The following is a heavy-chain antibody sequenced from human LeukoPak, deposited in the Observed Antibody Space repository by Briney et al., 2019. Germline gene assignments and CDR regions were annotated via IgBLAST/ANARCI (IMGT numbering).Heavy chain of an antibody. V-gene: IGHV3-23*01. D-gene: IGHD3-9*01. CDR1: GVTFSSYG. CDR2: IGGSGGST. J-gene: IGHJ6*03. Sequence: GGSLRRSCAASGVTFSSYGKSWVRQAPAKGLEWVSAIGGSGGSTYYAESVKGRFTISRDNSKNTLYLQMNSLRAEDTAVYYCAKGGYVLRYFDWFDYYYMDVWGKGTTVTISS. CDR3: AKGGYVLRYFDWFDYYYMDV.